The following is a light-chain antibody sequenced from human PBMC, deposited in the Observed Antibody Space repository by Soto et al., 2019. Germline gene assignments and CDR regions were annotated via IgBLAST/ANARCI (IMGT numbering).Light chain of an antibody. Sequence: DIQMTQSPSTLSASVGDRVTITCRASQIINTWLAWYQQKPGKAPKVLIYKASSLESGVPSRFSGSGSGTEFTLTISSLQPDDYATYFCQQYNSHPLTFGGGTKV. CDR2: KAS. CDR3: QQYNSHPLT. V-gene: IGKV1-5*03. J-gene: IGKJ4*01. CDR1: QIINTW.